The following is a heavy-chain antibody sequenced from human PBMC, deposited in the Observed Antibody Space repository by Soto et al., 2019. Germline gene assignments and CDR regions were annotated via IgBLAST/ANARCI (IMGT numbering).Heavy chain of an antibody. CDR2: IIPIFGTA. J-gene: IGHJ4*02. CDR3: ARSRIYYYDSSGYYQDLDY. CDR1: GGTFSSYA. Sequence: QVQLVQSGAEVKKPGSSVKVSCKASGGTFSSYAISWVRQAPGPGLECMGWIIPIFGTANYAQKFQGRVTITADESTSTGYMELSSLRSEDTAVYYCARSRIYYYDSSGYYQDLDYWGQGTLVTVSS. V-gene: IGHV1-69*01. D-gene: IGHD3-22*01.